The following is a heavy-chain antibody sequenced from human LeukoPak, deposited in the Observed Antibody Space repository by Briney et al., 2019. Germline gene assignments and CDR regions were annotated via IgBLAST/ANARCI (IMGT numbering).Heavy chain of an antibody. J-gene: IGHJ6*03. CDR2: IYYSGST. D-gene: IGHD3-10*01. V-gene: IGHV4-59*12. CDR1: GGSISSYY. Sequence: SETLSLTCTVSGGSISSYYWSWIRQPPGKGLEWIGYIYYSGSTNYNPSLKSRVTISVDTSKNQFSLKLSSVTAADTAVYYCARGDGITMIRARYYYYYYMDVWGKGTTVTVSS. CDR3: ARGDGITMIRARYYYYYYMDV.